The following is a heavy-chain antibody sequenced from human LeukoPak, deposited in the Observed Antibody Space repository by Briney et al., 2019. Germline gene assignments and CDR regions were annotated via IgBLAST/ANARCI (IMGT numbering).Heavy chain of an antibody. J-gene: IGHJ3*02. CDR3: AREPRGYGAFDI. V-gene: IGHV3-11*06. Sequence: GGSLRLFCAASGFTFSDYYMSWIRQAPGKGLEWVSYISSSNTYTNYADSVKGRFTISRDNAKNSLYLQMNSLRAEDTALYYCAREPRGYGAFDIWGQGTMVTVSS. D-gene: IGHD5-12*01. CDR2: ISSSNTYT. CDR1: GFTFSDYY.